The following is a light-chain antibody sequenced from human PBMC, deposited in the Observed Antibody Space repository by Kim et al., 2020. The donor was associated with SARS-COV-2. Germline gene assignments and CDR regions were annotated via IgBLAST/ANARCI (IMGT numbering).Light chain of an antibody. CDR2: QDA. V-gene: IGLV3-1*01. J-gene: IGLJ2*01. CDR3: QAWDSGTAGV. Sequence: SYELTRPPSVSVSPGQTASITCSGDKLDDKYVAWYQQKPGQSPVLIIYQDAKRPSGIPERFSGSNSGNTASLTISGTQALDESDYYCQAWDSGTAGVFGGGTQLTVL. CDR1: KLDDKY.